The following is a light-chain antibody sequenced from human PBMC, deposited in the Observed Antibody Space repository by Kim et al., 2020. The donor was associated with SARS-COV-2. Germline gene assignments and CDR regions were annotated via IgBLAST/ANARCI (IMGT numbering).Light chain of an antibody. Sequence: SYELTQPPSVSVSPGQTASITCSGDKLGDKYACWYQQKPGQSPVLVIYQDSKRPSRIPERFSGSNSGNTATLTISGTQAMDEADYYCQAWDSSTAHYVFGTGTKVTVL. CDR2: QDS. CDR3: QAWDSSTAHYV. CDR1: KLGDKY. J-gene: IGLJ1*01. V-gene: IGLV3-1*01.